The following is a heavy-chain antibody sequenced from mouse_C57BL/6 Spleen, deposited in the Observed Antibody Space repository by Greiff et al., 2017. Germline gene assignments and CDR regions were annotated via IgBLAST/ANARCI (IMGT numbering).Heavy chain of an antibody. CDR3: ARVTLTFDY. J-gene: IGHJ2*01. CDR1: GFTFSDYY. Sequence: EVKVVESEGGLVQPGSSMKLSCTASGFTFSDYYMAWVRQVPEKGLEWVANINYDGSSTYYLDSLKSRFIISRDNAKNILYLQMSSLKSEDTATYYCARVTLTFDYWGQGTTLTVSS. D-gene: IGHD4-1*01. V-gene: IGHV5-16*01. CDR2: INYDGSST.